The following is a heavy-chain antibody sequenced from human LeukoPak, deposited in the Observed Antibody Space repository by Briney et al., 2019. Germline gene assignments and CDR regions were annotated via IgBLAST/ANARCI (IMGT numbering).Heavy chain of an antibody. CDR2: ISGSGAST. J-gene: IGHJ4*02. V-gene: IGHV3-23*01. CDR3: ARAAPYSGDDYSDY. CDR1: GFTFSSYS. Sequence: GGSLRLSCAASGFTFSSYSMNWVRQAPGKGLEWVSTISGSGASTYYADSVKGRFTISRDNSKNTLYLQMNSLRAEDTAVYYCARAAPYSGDDYSDYWGQGTLVTVSS. D-gene: IGHD5-12*01.